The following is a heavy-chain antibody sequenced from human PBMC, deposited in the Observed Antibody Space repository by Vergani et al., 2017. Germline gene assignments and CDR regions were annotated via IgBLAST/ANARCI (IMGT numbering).Heavy chain of an antibody. CDR3: ARDSTSSLYYYYGMDV. J-gene: IGHJ6*02. V-gene: IGHV3-48*03. CDR1: GFTFSTYA. Sequence: VQLVESGGGVVQPGRSLRLSCTSSGFTFSTYAMHWVRQAPGKGLEWVSYISSSGSTIYYADSVKGRFTISRDNAKNSLYLQMNSLRAEDTAVYYCARDSTSSLYYYYGMDVWGQGTTVTVSS. D-gene: IGHD2-2*01. CDR2: ISSSGSTI.